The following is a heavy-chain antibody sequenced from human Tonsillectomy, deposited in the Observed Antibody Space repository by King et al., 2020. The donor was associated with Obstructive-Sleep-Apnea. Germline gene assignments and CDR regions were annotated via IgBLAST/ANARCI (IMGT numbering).Heavy chain of an antibody. D-gene: IGHD3-10*01. CDR1: GYTFTSYG. CDR3: ARNALRDLWFGEHPDY. CDR2: ISAYNGNT. V-gene: IGHV1-18*04. J-gene: IGHJ4*02. Sequence: QLVQSGAEVKKPGASVKVSCKASGYTFTSYGISWVRQAPGQGLEWMGGISAYNGNTNYAQKLQGRVTMTTDTSTSTAYMELRSLRSDDTAVYYCARNALRDLWFGEHPDYWGQGTLVTVSS.